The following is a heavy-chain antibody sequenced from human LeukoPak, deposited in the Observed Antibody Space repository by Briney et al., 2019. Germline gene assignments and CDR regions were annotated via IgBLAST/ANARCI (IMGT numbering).Heavy chain of an antibody. CDR1: GYTFTGYY. D-gene: IGHD6-19*01. Sequence: ASVKVSCTASGYTFTGYYMHWVRQAPGQGLEWMGWINPNSGGTNYAQKFQGRVTMTRDTSISTAYMELSRLRSDDTAVYYCARAVSSGWHGYYYYYYGMDVWGQGTTVTVSS. J-gene: IGHJ6*02. CDR3: ARAVSSGWHGYYYYYYGMDV. CDR2: INPNSGGT. V-gene: IGHV1-2*02.